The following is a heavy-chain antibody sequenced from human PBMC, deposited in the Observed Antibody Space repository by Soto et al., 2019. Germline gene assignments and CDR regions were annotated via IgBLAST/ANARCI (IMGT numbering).Heavy chain of an antibody. CDR1: GFTFNNYA. D-gene: IGHD3-10*01. J-gene: IGHJ4*02. Sequence: EVQLLESGGGLVQPGGSLRLSCAASGFTFNNYAMTWVRQAPGKGLEWVSAISGGGDTTSYADSVKGRFTVSRDGSKNTRYLQMSSLRAEATALSYCAKGRGGSGSLTPRVDFWGQGTLVTVSS. CDR2: ISGGGDTT. CDR3: AKGRGGSGSLTPRVDF. V-gene: IGHV3-23*01.